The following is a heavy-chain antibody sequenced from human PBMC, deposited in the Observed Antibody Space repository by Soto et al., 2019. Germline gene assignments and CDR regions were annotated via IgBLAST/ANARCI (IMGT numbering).Heavy chain of an antibody. Sequence: QVQLVQSGAEVKKPGASVKVSCKASGYTFTSYDINWVRQATGQGLEWMGWMNPNSGNTGYAQKFQGRVTMTRNPSISTAYMELSSLRSEDTAVYYCARGSKGSSWYAYWFDPWGQGTLVTVSS. J-gene: IGHJ5*02. CDR2: MNPNSGNT. CDR1: GYTFTSYD. D-gene: IGHD6-13*01. CDR3: ARGSKGSSWYAYWFDP. V-gene: IGHV1-8*01.